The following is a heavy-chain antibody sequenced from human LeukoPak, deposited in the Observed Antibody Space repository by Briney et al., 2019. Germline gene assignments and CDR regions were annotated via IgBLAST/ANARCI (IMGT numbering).Heavy chain of an antibody. D-gene: IGHD3-3*01. CDR1: GYTFTSYG. CDR2: ISAYNGNT. Sequence: ASVKVSCKAPGYTFTSYGISWVRQAPGQGLEWMGWISAYNGNTNYAQKLQGRVTMTTDTSTSTAYMELRSLRSDDTAVYYCARGSRRYDFWSGYQYWGQGTLVTVSS. CDR3: ARGSRRYDFWSGYQY. V-gene: IGHV1-18*01. J-gene: IGHJ4*02.